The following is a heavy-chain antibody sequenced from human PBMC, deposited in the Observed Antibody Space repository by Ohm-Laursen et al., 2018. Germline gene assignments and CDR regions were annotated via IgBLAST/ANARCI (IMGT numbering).Heavy chain of an antibody. V-gene: IGHV3-9*01. CDR3: AKDIVWFGELLDAFDI. D-gene: IGHD3-10*01. J-gene: IGHJ3*02. Sequence: SLRLSCAASGFTFADYAMHWVRQAPGKGLEWVSGISWNSGSIGYADSVKGRFTISRDNAKNSLYLQMNSLRAEDTALYYCAKDIVWFGELLDAFDIWGQGTMVTVSS. CDR2: ISWNSGSI. CDR1: GFTFADYA.